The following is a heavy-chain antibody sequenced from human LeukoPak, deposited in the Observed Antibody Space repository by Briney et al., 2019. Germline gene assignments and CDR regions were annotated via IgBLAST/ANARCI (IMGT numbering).Heavy chain of an antibody. Sequence: SETLSLTCTVSGGSISNYYWGWIRQAPGKGLEWIGSIYYSGNTYYNSSLKSRVTISLDTSKNQFSLKLSSVTAADTAVYYCAREYGSGSEFDPWGQGTLVTVSS. V-gene: IGHV4-39*07. CDR1: GGSISNYY. CDR2: IYYSGNT. D-gene: IGHD3-10*01. CDR3: AREYGSGSEFDP. J-gene: IGHJ5*02.